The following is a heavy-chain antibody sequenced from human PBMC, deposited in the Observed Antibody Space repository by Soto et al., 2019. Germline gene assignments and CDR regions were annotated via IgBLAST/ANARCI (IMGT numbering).Heavy chain of an antibody. CDR2: ISHDGSNT. J-gene: IGHJ4*02. CDR1: GFTFSAYG. CDR3: AKNPGYYYDSTRYHFDD. V-gene: IGHV3-30*18. D-gene: IGHD3-22*01. Sequence: SLRLSCAASGFTFSAYGIHWARRAPGKGLEWVAVISHDGSNTNYADSVKGRFTFSRDNSKDTVYLQMNSLRAEDTAVYYCAKNPGYYYDSTRYHFDDRGQGTPVTVSS.